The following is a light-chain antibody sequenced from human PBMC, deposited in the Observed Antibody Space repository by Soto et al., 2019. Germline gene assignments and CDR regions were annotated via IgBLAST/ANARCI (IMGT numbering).Light chain of an antibody. Sequence: DVVMTQSPLSLPVTLGQPASISCRSSDRLVHSDGNTYLNCFQQRPGHSPSRLCFKWSKRDSWVPDRFSGRGSGTVFTMKVSRVEAEGVVLYYGMQGTHRRKTIGQRSKVEIK. CDR2: KWS. V-gene: IGKV2-30*02. CDR3: MQGTHRRKT. CDR1: DRLVHSDGNTY. J-gene: IGKJ1*01.